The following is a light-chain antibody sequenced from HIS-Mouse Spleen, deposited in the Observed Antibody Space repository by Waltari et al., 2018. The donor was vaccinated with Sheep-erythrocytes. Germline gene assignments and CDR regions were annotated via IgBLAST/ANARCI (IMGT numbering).Light chain of an antibody. J-gene: IGLJ2*01. Sequence: SYELIQPPSVSVSPGQTASITCPGDKLGDKYACWYQQKPGQSPVLVIYQDSKRPSGIPERFSGSNSGNTATLTISGTQAMDEADYYCQAWDSSTAVFGGGTKLTVL. CDR3: QAWDSSTAV. CDR1: KLGDKY. V-gene: IGLV3-1*01. CDR2: QDS.